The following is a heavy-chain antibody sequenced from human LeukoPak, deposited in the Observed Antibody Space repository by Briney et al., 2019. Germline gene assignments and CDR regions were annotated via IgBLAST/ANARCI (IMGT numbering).Heavy chain of an antibody. J-gene: IGHJ6*02. CDR2: ISGDGGST. CDR1: GFTFDDYA. CDR3: AKDNFDWIPCGMDV. D-gene: IGHD3-9*01. V-gene: IGHV3-43*02. Sequence: GGSLRLSCAASGFTFDDYAMHWVRQAPGKGLEWVSLISGDGGSTCYEDSVKGRFTISRDNSKNSLYLQMNSLRTEDTALYYCAKDNFDWIPCGMDVWGQGTTVTVSS.